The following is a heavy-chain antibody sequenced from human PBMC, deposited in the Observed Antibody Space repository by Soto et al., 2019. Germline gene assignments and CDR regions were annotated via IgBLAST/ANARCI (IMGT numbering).Heavy chain of an antibody. CDR1: GGSIINYY. CDR2: IYHSGST. Sequence: SETLSLTXTFSGGSIINYYWTWIRLPPGRKLEWIGYIYHSGSTSFNPSLKSRAFMSLDTSKSQFSLRLGSLTAADTALYYCAKSISTWPHDGIDTWGQGTMVTVSS. D-gene: IGHD2-2*01. J-gene: IGHJ3*02. CDR3: AKSISTWPHDGIDT. V-gene: IGHV4-59*01.